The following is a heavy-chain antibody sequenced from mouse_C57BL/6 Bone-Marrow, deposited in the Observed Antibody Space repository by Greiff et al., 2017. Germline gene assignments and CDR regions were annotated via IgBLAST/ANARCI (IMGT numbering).Heavy chain of an antibody. J-gene: IGHJ1*03. Sequence: QVQLQQPGAELVKPGASVKMSCKASGYTFTRYWITWVKQRPGQGLEWIGDIYPGSGSTNYNEKFKSKATLTVDKSSSTAYMQLSSLTSEDSSVYYCAEGYDYAGYGWVWGTGTTVTFSS. CDR3: AEGYDYAGYGWV. CDR2: IYPGSGST. D-gene: IGHD2-4*01. CDR1: GYTFTRYW. V-gene: IGHV1-55*01.